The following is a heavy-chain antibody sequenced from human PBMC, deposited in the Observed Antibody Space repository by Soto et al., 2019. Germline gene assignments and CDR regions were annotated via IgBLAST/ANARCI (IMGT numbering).Heavy chain of an antibody. J-gene: IGHJ1*01. D-gene: IGHD6-13*01. V-gene: IGHV3-48*01. Sequence: PWGSLRLSCAASGFTFSSYSMNWVRQTPGKGLEWVSYISRSTSTIYYADSVKGRFTISRDNAKNSLYLQMNSLRAEDTAVYYCARDLGSSWYPEYFQHWGQGTLVTVSS. CDR3: ARDLGSSWYPEYFQH. CDR1: GFTFSSYS. CDR2: ISRSTSTI.